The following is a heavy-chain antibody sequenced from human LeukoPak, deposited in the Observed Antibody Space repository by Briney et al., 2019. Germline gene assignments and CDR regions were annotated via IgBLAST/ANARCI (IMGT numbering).Heavy chain of an antibody. Sequence: GGSLRLSCAASGFTFGDYTMHWVRQAPGKGLEWVSLISWDGGSTYYADSVKGRFTISRDNSKNSLYLQMNSLRTEDTALYYCAKDGGYSSSWYYFDYWGQGTLVTVSS. J-gene: IGHJ4*02. CDR1: GFTFGDYT. V-gene: IGHV3-43*01. CDR2: ISWDGGST. D-gene: IGHD6-13*01. CDR3: AKDGGYSSSWYYFDY.